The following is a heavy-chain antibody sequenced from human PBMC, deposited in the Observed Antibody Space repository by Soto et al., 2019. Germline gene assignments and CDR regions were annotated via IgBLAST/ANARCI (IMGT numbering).Heavy chain of an antibody. D-gene: IGHD3-16*01. Sequence: ASVKVSCKASGYTFSDFDINWLRQASGQGPEWMGWMNAKSGDTFFPQRFQGKFNMTLDTSLSTAYMEVGSLTSDDTAIYYCARGNPFNYAGFDVWGQGTTVTVSS. CDR3: ARGNPFNYAGFDV. J-gene: IGHJ6*02. V-gene: IGHV1-8*01. CDR1: GYTFSDFD. CDR2: MNAKSGDT.